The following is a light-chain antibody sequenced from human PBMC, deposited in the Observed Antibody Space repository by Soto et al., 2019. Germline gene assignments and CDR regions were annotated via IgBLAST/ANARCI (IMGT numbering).Light chain of an antibody. Sequence: EIVMTQSPATLSVSPGERSTVSCRASQSVSSNLAWYQQKPGQAPRLIIYGASNRATGIPARFSGSGSGTEFTITISGMHSEDFEAYYCQKYNNCTLNFGGGTKVDIK. J-gene: IGKJ4*01. CDR1: QSVSSN. CDR2: GAS. CDR3: QKYNNCTLN. V-gene: IGKV3-15*01.